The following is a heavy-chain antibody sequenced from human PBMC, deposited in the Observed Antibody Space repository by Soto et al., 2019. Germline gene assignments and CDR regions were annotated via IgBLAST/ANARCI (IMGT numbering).Heavy chain of an antibody. V-gene: IGHV4-39*01. Sequence: SETLSLTCAVSGDSISSSSSYYWGWIRQPPGKGLEWIANMYYSGSKYYNPSLKGRVTIPLETSKNQFSLTLSSVTAADTAVYYCARIKIVGILTYYMDVWGKGTPVTVSS. D-gene: IGHD3-3*01. J-gene: IGHJ6*03. CDR3: ARIKIVGILTYYMDV. CDR2: MYYSGSK. CDR1: GDSISSSSSYY.